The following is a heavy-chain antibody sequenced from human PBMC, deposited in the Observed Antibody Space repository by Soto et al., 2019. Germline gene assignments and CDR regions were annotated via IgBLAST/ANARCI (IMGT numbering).Heavy chain of an antibody. Sequence: ASVKVSCKASGYTFTSYGISWVRQAPGQGLEWMGWISAYNGNTNYAQKLQGGVTMTTDTSTSTAYMELRSLRSDDTAVYYCARDIAAAGTHYYYYDVEVWGKGTTITVSS. D-gene: IGHD6-13*01. J-gene: IGHJ6*03. CDR2: ISAYNGNT. CDR1: GYTFTSYG. CDR3: ARDIAAAGTHYYYYDVEV. V-gene: IGHV1-18*01.